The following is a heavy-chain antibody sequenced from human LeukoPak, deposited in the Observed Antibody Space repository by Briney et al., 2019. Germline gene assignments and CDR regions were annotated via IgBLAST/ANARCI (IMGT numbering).Heavy chain of an antibody. V-gene: IGHV3-7*01. CDR1: GFSFSTYW. Sequence: GGSLRLSCVASGFSFSTYWMSWVRQAPGKGLEWVANIKEDGSEKYYVRSVKGRFTISRDNAKNSLYLQMNSLRAEDTAVYYCARDWELNYFDNWGQGTLVTVSS. D-gene: IGHD1-26*01. CDR2: IKEDGSEK. J-gene: IGHJ4*02. CDR3: ARDWELNYFDN.